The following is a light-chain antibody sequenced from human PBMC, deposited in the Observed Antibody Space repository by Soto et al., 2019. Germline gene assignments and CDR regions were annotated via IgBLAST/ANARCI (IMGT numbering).Light chain of an antibody. V-gene: IGKV3-15*01. CDR3: QQLNVYPST. CDR2: GAS. CDR1: QSVSTN. J-gene: IGKJ4*01. Sequence: VMTQSPATLSVSPGERAALSCRASQSVSTNLAWYQQKPGQAPRLLIYGASTRATGIPARFSGSGSGTDFTLTITSLQPEDFATYYCQQLNVYPSTFGGGTKVDI.